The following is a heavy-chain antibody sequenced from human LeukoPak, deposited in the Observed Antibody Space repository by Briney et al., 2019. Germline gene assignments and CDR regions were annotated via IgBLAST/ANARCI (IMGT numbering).Heavy chain of an antibody. V-gene: IGHV1-2*02. Sequence: ASVTVSCKASGYTFTGYYMHWVRQAPGQGLEWMGWINPNSGGTNYAQKFQGRVNMNRNTSISTAYMELSRLRSDDTAVDYGARGDSGYALWGQGTLVTVSS. J-gene: IGHJ4*02. CDR2: INPNSGGT. CDR1: GYTFTGYY. D-gene: IGHD5-12*01. CDR3: ARGDSGYAL.